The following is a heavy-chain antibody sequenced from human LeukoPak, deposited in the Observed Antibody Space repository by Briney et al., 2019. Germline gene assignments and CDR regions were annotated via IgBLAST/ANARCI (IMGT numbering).Heavy chain of an antibody. V-gene: IGHV4-38-2*02. J-gene: IGHJ4*02. D-gene: IGHD3-10*01. CDR3: ARVFRGYYFDC. Sequence: PSETLSLTCTVSGYSISSGYYWGWIRQPPGKGLEWIGSIYHSGSTYYNPSLKSRVTISVDTSKNQFSLKVSSVTAADTAVYYCARVFRGYYFDCWGQGTLVTVSS. CDR1: GYSISSGYY. CDR2: IYHSGST.